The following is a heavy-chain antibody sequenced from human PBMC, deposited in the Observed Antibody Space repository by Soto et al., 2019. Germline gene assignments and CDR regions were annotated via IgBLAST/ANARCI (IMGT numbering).Heavy chain of an antibody. J-gene: IGHJ6*02. CDR3: ARAQGGCSSTSCYEGRYYGMDV. CDR2: IIPIFGTA. CDR1: GGTFSSYA. Sequence: ASVKVSCKASGGTFSSYAISWVRQAPGQGLEWMGGIIPIFGTANYAQKFRGRVTITADESTSTAYMELSSLRSEDTAVYYCARAQGGCSSTSCYEGRYYGMDVWGQGTTVT. V-gene: IGHV1-69*13. D-gene: IGHD2-2*01.